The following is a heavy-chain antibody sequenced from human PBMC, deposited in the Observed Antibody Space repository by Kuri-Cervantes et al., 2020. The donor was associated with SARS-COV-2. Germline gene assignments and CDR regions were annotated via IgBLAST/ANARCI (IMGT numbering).Heavy chain of an antibody. J-gene: IGHJ4*02. D-gene: IGHD6-6*01. CDR1: GYSISSGYY. CDR2: IYHSGST. V-gene: IGHV4-38-2*02. Sequence: SETLSLTCTVSGYSISSGYYWGWIRQPPGKGLEWIGSIYHSGSTYYNPSLKSRVTISVDTSKNQFSLKLSSVTAADTAVYYCARDREFIAARIFDYWGQGTLVTVSS. CDR3: ARDREFIAARIFDY.